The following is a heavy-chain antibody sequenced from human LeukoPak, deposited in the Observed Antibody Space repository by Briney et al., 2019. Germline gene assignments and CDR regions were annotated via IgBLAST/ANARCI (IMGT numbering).Heavy chain of an antibody. CDR1: GFSFSDYG. CDR2: ILYDGSHK. V-gene: IGHV3-30*18. Sequence: PGRSLRLSCAASGFSFSDYGMHWVRQAPGKGLQWLAVILYDGSHKYYVDSVKGRFTISRDNSKNMVYLQMNSLRTEDTAVYFCAKVLPGGSYTDAFDMWGQGTRVTVSS. J-gene: IGHJ3*02. CDR3: AKVLPGGSYTDAFDM. D-gene: IGHD1-26*01.